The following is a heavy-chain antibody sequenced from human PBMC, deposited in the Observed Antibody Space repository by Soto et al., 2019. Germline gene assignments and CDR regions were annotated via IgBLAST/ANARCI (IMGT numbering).Heavy chain of an antibody. CDR1: GSIFSSYG. J-gene: IGHJ4*02. Sequence: PGGSLRLSCAASGSIFSSYGMHWVRQAPGKGLEWVAVTSFDGRNNNYADSVRGRFTISRDNFKNTLYLQMNSLRAEDTAVYYCAKDTYYHDSSGFYVFDYWGQGT. D-gene: IGHD3-22*01. CDR3: AKDTYYHDSSGFYVFDY. CDR2: TSFDGRNN. V-gene: IGHV3-30*18.